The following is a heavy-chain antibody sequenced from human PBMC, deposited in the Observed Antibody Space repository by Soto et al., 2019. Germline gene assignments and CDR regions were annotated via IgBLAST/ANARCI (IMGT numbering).Heavy chain of an antibody. J-gene: IGHJ4*02. V-gene: IGHV3-21*06. CDR1: GFTFSNYI. CDR3: VRGGSSRSY. CDR2: LSSGSRYV. Sequence: GSLRLSCTASGFTFSNYIMTWVRQAPGKGLEWVSSLSSGSRYVYYADSVKGRFTISRDDAKNSVYLQMNSLRAEDAAVYYCVRGGSSRSYWGQGSRVTVS. D-gene: IGHD3-16*02.